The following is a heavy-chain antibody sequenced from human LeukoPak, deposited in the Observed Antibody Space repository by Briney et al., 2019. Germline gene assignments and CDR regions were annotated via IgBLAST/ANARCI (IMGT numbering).Heavy chain of an antibody. J-gene: IGHJ5*02. CDR3: AREPIHYYDSSGHGRPPYNWFDP. CDR2: IWSDGNNK. CDR1: GFTFSSYG. V-gene: IGHV3-33*01. D-gene: IGHD3-22*01. Sequence: PGGSLRLSCAASGFTFSSYGMHWVRQAPGKGLEWVAIIWSDGNNKYYADSVKGRFTISRDNSKNTLYLQMNSLRAEDTAVYYCAREPIHYYDSSGHGRPPYNWFDPWGQGTLVTVSS.